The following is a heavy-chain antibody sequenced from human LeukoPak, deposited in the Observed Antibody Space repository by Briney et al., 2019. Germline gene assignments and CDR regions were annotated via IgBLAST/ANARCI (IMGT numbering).Heavy chain of an antibody. J-gene: IGHJ4*02. CDR3: ARYNSAWKTDDY. CDR1: GFTFNSYW. D-gene: IGHD6-19*01. V-gene: IGHV3-7*03. CDR2: IKQDGSDK. Sequence: PGGSLRLSCAASGFTFNSYWLTWVRQAPGKGLEWVADIKQDGSDKYYAGSVKGRFTISRDNAKNSLYLQMNSRRAEDTPVYFCARYNSAWKTDDYWGQGTLVTVSS.